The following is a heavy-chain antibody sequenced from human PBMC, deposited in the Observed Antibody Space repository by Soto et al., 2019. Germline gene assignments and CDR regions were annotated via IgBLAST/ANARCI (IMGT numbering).Heavy chain of an antibody. CDR3: AKVKPRLWAVAPKGHYFDY. J-gene: IGHJ4*02. CDR2: ISGSGGST. Sequence: PGGSLRLSCAASGFTFSSYAMSWVRQAPGKGLEWVSAISGSGGSTYYADSVKGRFTISRDNSKNTLYLQMNSLRAEDTAVYYCAKVKPRLWAVAPKGHYFDYWGQGTLVTVSS. V-gene: IGHV3-23*01. CDR1: GFTFSSYA. D-gene: IGHD6-19*01.